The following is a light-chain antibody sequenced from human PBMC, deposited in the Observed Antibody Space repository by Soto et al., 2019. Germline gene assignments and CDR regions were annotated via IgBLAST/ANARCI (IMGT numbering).Light chain of an antibody. CDR3: QHIKTFPQT. V-gene: IGKV1-5*01. Sequence: DIQMTQAPSTLSASVGDRVTITCRASQSINAWLAWYQQKPGKAPKLLIYDASTLESGVPSRFSGSASGTDFTLTISNLQPDDFATYFCQHIKTFPQTFGQGTKVDIK. J-gene: IGKJ1*01. CDR2: DAS. CDR1: QSINAW.